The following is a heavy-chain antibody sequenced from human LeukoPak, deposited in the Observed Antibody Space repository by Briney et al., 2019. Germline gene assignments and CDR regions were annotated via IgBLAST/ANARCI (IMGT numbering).Heavy chain of an antibody. Sequence: SVKVSCKASGGTFSSYAISWVRQAPGQGLEWMGRIIPILGIANYAQRFQGRVTITADKSTSTAYMELSSLRSEDTAVYYCATAPYYYDSSGYYSDYWGRGTLVTVSS. CDR2: IIPILGIA. V-gene: IGHV1-69*04. CDR3: ATAPYYYDSSGYYSDY. CDR1: GGTFSSYA. D-gene: IGHD3-22*01. J-gene: IGHJ4*02.